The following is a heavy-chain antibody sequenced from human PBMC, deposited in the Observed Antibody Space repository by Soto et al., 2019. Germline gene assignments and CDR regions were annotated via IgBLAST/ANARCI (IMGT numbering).Heavy chain of an antibody. CDR1: GFTFSSYA. CDR2: ISGSGGST. D-gene: IGHD4-17*01. Sequence: EVQLLESGGGLVQPGGSLRLSCAASGFTFSSYAMSWVRQAPGKGLEWVSAISGSGGSTYYADSVKGRFTISRDNSKNTLYLQMNSLRAEDTAVYYCARDPLDYGGPYDAFDIWGQGTMVTVSS. V-gene: IGHV3-23*01. J-gene: IGHJ3*02. CDR3: ARDPLDYGGPYDAFDI.